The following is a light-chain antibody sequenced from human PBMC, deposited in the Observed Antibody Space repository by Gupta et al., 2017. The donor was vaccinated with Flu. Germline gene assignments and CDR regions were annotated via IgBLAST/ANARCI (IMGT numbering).Light chain of an antibody. CDR1: TSNIENGP. V-gene: IGLV1-44*01. CDR2: NTD. CDR3: AGWDDRLNGWV. Sequence: QSVLPQPPPPSAPPGQTVTISSSGTTSNIENGPPTWSRHVPGPAPKLLIFNTDQRPSGVPGRFSGSKSGTSATLAISGLQSQDEADYYCAGWDDRLNGWVFGGGTKLTVL. J-gene: IGLJ3*02.